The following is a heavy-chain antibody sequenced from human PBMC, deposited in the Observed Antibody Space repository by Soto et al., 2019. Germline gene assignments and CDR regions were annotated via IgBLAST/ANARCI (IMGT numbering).Heavy chain of an antibody. CDR2: INGDGSTT. J-gene: IGHJ1*01. Sequence: GGSLRFSCAASGFIFNNYLMHWVRQAPGKGLVWVARINGDGSTTTYVDSAKGRFTISRDNAKNTVYLQMNSLRAEDTAVYYCARGSGPRGRPYWGQGILVTVSS. CDR3: ARGSGPRGRPY. D-gene: IGHD6-25*01. V-gene: IGHV3-74*01. CDR1: GFIFNNYL.